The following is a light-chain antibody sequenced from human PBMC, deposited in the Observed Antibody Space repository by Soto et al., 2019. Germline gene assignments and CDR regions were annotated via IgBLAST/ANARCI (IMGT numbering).Light chain of an antibody. CDR1: SSDVGSYHL. CDR2: AGN. V-gene: IGLV2-23*01. J-gene: IGLJ1*01. Sequence: QSALTQPASVSGSPGQSITISCTGASSDVGSYHLVSWYQQHPGKVPKLIIYAGNQRPSGVSNRFSGSKSGNTASLTISGLQAEDEADYYCCSHAGSSTFIFATGTKLTVL. CDR3: CSHAGSSTFI.